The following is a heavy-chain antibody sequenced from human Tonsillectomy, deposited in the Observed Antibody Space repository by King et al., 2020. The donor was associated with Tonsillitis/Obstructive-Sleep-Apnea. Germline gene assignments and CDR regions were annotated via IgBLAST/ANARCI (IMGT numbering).Heavy chain of an antibody. CDR2: INHNARN. V-gene: IGHV4-34*01. CDR1: GGSFNAYY. CDR3: ARGVGGLRCVPRSKSYFDY. D-gene: IGHD3-16*01. Sequence: VQLQQWGAGLLKPSETLSLTCAVSGGSFNAYYWNWIRQPPGKGLEWIGEINHNARNNNNPSLASRVTMSVDTSKKQFSLKLTSVTVADTAVYFCARGVGGLRCVPRSKSYFDYWGQGSLVTVSS. J-gene: IGHJ4*02.